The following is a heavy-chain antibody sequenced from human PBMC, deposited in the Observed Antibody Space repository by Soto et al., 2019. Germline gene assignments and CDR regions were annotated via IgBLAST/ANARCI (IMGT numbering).Heavy chain of an antibody. Sequence: LSETLSLTCTVSGGSISSGGYYWSWIRQHPGKGLEWIGYIYYSGSTYYNPSLKSRVTISVDTSKNQFSLKLSSVTAADTAVYYCARGCSGGSCYDYWGQGTLVTVSS. CDR1: GGSISSGGYY. V-gene: IGHV4-31*03. CDR2: IYYSGST. J-gene: IGHJ4*02. CDR3: ARGCSGGSCYDY. D-gene: IGHD2-15*01.